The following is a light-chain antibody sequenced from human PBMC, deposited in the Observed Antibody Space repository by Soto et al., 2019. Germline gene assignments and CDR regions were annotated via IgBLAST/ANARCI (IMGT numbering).Light chain of an antibody. CDR2: EVI. Sequence: QSALAQPPSASGSPGQSVTISCTGTSSDVGGNYVSWYQQHLGKAPKLIMYEVILQRSGVPVRCCGFKYGNTTSLTVSGVLNDDEADYYCSAFAGSNTFVFGTGTKLTVL. J-gene: IGLJ1*01. V-gene: IGLV2-8*01. CDR1: SSDVGGNY. CDR3: SAFAGSNTFV.